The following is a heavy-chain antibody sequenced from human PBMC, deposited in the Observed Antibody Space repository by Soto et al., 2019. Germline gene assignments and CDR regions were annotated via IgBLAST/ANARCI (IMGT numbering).Heavy chain of an antibody. CDR1: GYSFTGYQ. CDR3: ALPISVTDTFDY. Sequence: QVQLVQSGAEVKKPGASVKVSCRASGYSFTGYQMYWVRQAPGQGLEWMGWISPNSGDTNYAQKFRGRVTVTSDTSIRTVYMELSRLRSDDTAVYYCALPISVTDTFDYWGQGTLVTVSS. CDR2: ISPNSGDT. V-gene: IGHV1-2*02. J-gene: IGHJ4*02. D-gene: IGHD6-19*01.